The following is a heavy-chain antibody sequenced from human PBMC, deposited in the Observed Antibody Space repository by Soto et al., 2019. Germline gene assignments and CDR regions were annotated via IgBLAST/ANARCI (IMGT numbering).Heavy chain of an antibody. V-gene: IGHV3-43*01. CDR1: GFTFDDYT. CDR2: INWDGGST. D-gene: IGHD1-26*01. J-gene: IGHJ4*02. Sequence: GGSLRLSCTPSGFTFDDYTMHWVRQVPGKGLEWVSLINWDGGSTYYADSVRGRFTISRDNSKSSLYLQMNSLRAEDTALYYCAKDRVLGSGSSYFDYWGQGTLVTVSS. CDR3: AKDRVLGSGSSYFDY.